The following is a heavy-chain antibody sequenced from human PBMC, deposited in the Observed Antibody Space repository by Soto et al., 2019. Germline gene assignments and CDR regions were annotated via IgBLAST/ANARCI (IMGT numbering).Heavy chain of an antibody. J-gene: IGHJ4*02. CDR1: GFTFSSYA. CDR2: ISGSGART. V-gene: IGHV3-23*01. CDR3: AKVSGGLFDY. Sequence: GGSLRLSCAASGFTFSSYAMSWVRQAPGQGLEWVSVISGSGARTHFADSVKGRFTISRDNSKKTHYLQLNSLRAEDTAIYYCAKVSGGLFDYWGRGALVTVSS. D-gene: IGHD3-16*01.